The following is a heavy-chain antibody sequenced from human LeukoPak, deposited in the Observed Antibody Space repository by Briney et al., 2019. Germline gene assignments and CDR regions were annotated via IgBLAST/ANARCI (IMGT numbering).Heavy chain of an antibody. V-gene: IGHV3-23*01. J-gene: IGHJ4*02. D-gene: IGHD2-8*02. CDR3: ATYRQVLLPFES. CDR1: GFTFSTFA. Sequence: GWSLRLSCEASGFTFSTFAMIWVRQPPGKGLEWVSSIFPSGGEIHYADSVRGRFTISRDNSKSTLSLQMNSLRAEDTAIYYCATYRQVLLPFESWGQGTLVTVSS. CDR2: IFPSGGEI.